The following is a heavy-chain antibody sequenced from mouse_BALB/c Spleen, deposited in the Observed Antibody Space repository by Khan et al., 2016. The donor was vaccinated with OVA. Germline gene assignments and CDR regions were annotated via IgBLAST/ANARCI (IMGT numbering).Heavy chain of an antibody. J-gene: IGHJ4*01. Sequence: QVQLKESGPGLVAPSQSLSITCTVSGFSLSRYNIHWVRQPPGKGLEWLGMIWGGGGTDYISTLKSRLSIRKDNSKSQVLLKMNSLQTDDTAMYFCARAYYRYDGYYAMDYWGQGTSVTVSS. CDR1: GFSLSRYN. CDR3: ARAYYRYDGYYAMDY. CDR2: IWGGGGT. D-gene: IGHD2-14*01. V-gene: IGHV2-6-4*01.